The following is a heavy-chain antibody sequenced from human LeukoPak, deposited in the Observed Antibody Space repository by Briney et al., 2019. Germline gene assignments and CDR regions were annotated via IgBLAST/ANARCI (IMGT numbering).Heavy chain of an antibody. CDR1: GFTFSSYG. CDR2: ISGSGGST. CDR3: AKDIATLYGDYVFDY. V-gene: IGHV3-23*01. Sequence: GGSLRLSCAASGFTFSSYGMSWVRQAPGKGVEWVSAISGSGGSTYYADSVKGRFTISRDNSKNTLYLQMNSLRAEDTAVYYCAKDIATLYGDYVFDYWGQGTLVTVSS. D-gene: IGHD4-17*01. J-gene: IGHJ4*02.